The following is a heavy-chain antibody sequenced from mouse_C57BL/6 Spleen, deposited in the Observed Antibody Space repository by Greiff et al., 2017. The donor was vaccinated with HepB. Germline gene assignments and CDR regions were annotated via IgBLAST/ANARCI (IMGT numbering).Heavy chain of an antibody. Sequence: QVQLKQPGAELVKPGASVKLSCKASGYTFTSYWMHWVKQRPGRGLEWIGRIDPNSGGTKYNEKFKSKATLTVDKPSSTAYMQLSSLTSEDSAVYYCARPYYYGSSSYYAMDYWGQGTSVTVSS. D-gene: IGHD1-1*01. CDR2: IDPNSGGT. J-gene: IGHJ4*01. CDR1: GYTFTSYW. CDR3: ARPYYYGSSSYYAMDY. V-gene: IGHV1-72*01.